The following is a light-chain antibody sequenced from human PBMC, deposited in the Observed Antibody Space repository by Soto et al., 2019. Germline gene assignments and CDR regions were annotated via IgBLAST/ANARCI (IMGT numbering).Light chain of an antibody. CDR1: QSISSS. Sequence: DIQMTQSPSTLSASVGDRVTITCRASQSISSSLAWYQQKPGKAPNLLIYDASSLESGVPSRFSGSGSGTEFTLTISSLQPDDCATYYCQQYNSYSTFGQGTKLQIK. CDR2: DAS. CDR3: QQYNSYST. V-gene: IGKV1-5*01. J-gene: IGKJ2*01.